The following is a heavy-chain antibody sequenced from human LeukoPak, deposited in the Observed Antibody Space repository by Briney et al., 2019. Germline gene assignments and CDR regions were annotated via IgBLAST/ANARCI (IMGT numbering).Heavy chain of an antibody. CDR1: GFTFSSYA. CDR2: ISSSGSTI. CDR3: ARDRYSGYDSH. J-gene: IGHJ4*02. Sequence: PGGSLRLSCAASGFTFSSYAMSWVRQAPGKGLEWVSYISSSGSTIYYADSVEGRFTISRDNAKNSLYLQMNSLRAEDTAVYYCARDRYSGYDSHWGQGTLVTVSS. V-gene: IGHV3-48*04. D-gene: IGHD5-12*01.